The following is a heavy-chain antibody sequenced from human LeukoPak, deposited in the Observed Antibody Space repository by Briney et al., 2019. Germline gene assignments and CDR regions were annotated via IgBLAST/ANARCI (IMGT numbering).Heavy chain of an antibody. Sequence: PGGSLRLACAASGFTFSSYGMSWVRQAPDKGLEWVAFIRYDGSNKYYADFVKGRFTISRDNSKSTLSLQMNSLRAEDTAIYYCATYRQVLLPFESWGQGTLVTVSS. J-gene: IGHJ4*02. CDR3: ATYRQVLLPFES. CDR2: IRYDGSNK. V-gene: IGHV3-30*02. D-gene: IGHD2-8*02. CDR1: GFTFSSYG.